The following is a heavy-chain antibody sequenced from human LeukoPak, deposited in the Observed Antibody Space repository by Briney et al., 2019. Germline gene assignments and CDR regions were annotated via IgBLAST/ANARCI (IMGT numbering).Heavy chain of an antibody. Sequence: GGSLRLSCAASGFTVSTNFMSWVRQAPGKGLEWVSVIYSGGSTHYADSVKGRFTISRDDSKNTLYLQMNSVRADDTAVYYCARSSRSSWFYHFDHWGQGTLVTVSS. V-gene: IGHV3-53*01. CDR3: ARSSRSSWFYHFDH. J-gene: IGHJ4*02. CDR2: IYSGGST. D-gene: IGHD6-6*01. CDR1: GFTVSTNF.